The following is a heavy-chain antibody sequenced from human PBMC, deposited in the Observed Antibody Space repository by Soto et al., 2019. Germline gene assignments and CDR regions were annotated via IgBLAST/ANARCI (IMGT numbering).Heavy chain of an antibody. J-gene: IGHJ6*02. CDR3: AKVPLYHYGLAV. CDR2: ISAYDGHT. CDR1: GYTFTSFG. Sequence: QVQLVQSGAEVKKPGASVKVSCKTSGYTFTSFGINWVRQAPGQGLEWMGWISAYDGHTNYAQNLQGRVTMTTDTSTSTAYIELRSLRSDDTAVYYCAKVPLYHYGLAVWGQGTTVTVSS. V-gene: IGHV1-18*01.